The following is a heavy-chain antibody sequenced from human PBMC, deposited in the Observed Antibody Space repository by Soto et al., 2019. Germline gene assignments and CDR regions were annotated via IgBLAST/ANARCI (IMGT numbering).Heavy chain of an antibody. CDR2: ISWNSGSI. CDR3: AKGTVSTFYYYGMDV. V-gene: IGHV3-9*01. Sequence: LRLSCAASGFTFDDCAMHWVRQAPGKGLEWVSGISWNSGSIGYADSVKGRFTISRDNAKNSLYLQMNSLRAEDTALYYCAKGTVSTFYYYGMDVWGQGTTVTVSS. J-gene: IGHJ6*02. D-gene: IGHD4-17*01. CDR1: GFTFDDCA.